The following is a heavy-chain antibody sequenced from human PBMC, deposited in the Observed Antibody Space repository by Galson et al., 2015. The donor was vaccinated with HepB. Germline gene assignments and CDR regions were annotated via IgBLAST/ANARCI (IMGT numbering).Heavy chain of an antibody. J-gene: IGHJ4*02. V-gene: IGHV3-7*03. CDR2: IKKDGSEK. D-gene: IGHD5-24*01. Sequence: SLRLSCAASKFTFSNSWMTWVRQAPGRGLEWVANIKKDGSEKNYVDSVKGRFTISRDNARNSLYLQMNSLRAEDTAVYYCATSGDGHNFKPFDYWGQGTLVTVSS. CDR3: ATSGDGHNFKPFDY. CDR1: KFTFSNSW.